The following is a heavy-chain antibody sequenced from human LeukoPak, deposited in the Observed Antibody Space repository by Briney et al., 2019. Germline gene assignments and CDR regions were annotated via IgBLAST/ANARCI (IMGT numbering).Heavy chain of an antibody. J-gene: IGHJ4*02. Sequence: PSETLSLTCAVSGTSISLSNWWTWVRQPPGKGLEWIGEIYHSGTTNYNPSLKSRVTISLDKSRNQFSLNLNSVSAADTAVYYCARSYFGSGTFNGFDYWGQGTLVTASS. D-gene: IGHD3-10*01. CDR2: IYHSGTT. CDR1: GTSISLSNW. V-gene: IGHV4-4*02. CDR3: ARSYFGSGTFNGFDY.